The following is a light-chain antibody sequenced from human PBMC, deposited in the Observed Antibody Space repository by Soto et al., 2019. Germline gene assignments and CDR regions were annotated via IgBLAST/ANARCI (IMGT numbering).Light chain of an antibody. V-gene: IGLV1-40*01. CDR3: QSYDNNLNRVV. CDR2: GNT. Sequence: QSVLTQPPSVSGAPGQGVTVSCTGSGSNIGAGYDVHWYQQLPGTAPKLLIFGNTNRPSGVPDRFSGSKSDTSASLAITGLQADDEGDYFCQSYDNNLNRVVFGGGTKLTVL. CDR1: GSNIGAGYD. J-gene: IGLJ3*02.